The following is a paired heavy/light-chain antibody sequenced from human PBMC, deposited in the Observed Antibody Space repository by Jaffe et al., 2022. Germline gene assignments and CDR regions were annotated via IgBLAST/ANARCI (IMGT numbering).Heavy chain of an antibody. Sequence: QVQLVQSGAEVKKPGSSVKVSCKASGGTFSSYAISWVRQAPGQGLEWMGGIIPIFGTANYAQKFQGRVTITTDESTSTAYMELSSLRSEDTAVYYCAGPFDGSSGYQDAFDIWGQGTMVTVSS. CDR2: IIPIFGTA. D-gene: IGHD3-22*01. CDR3: AGPFDGSSGYQDAFDI. CDR1: GGTFSSYA. V-gene: IGHV1-69*05. J-gene: IGHJ3*02.
Light chain of an antibody. CDR1: NIGSKS. CDR2: YDS. J-gene: IGLJ3*02. Sequence: SYVLTQPPSVSVAPGKTARITCGGNNIGSKSVHWYQQKPGQAPVLVIYYDSDRPSGIPERFSGSNSGNTATLTISRVEAGDEADYYCQVWDSSSDHPNWVFGGGTKLTVL. CDR3: QVWDSSSDHPNWV. V-gene: IGLV3-21*04.